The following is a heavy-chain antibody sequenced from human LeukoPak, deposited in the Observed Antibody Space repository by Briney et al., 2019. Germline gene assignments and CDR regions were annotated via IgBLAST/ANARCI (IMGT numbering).Heavy chain of an antibody. CDR1: GFTFSSYA. CDR3: AKDNGFEASGFDY. CDR2: ISYDGSNN. V-gene: IGHV3-30-3*01. Sequence: GRSLRLSCAASGFTFSSYAMHWVRQAPGKGLEWVAVISYDGSNNYYADSVKGRFTISRDNSKNTLYLQMNSLRAEDTAVYYCAKDNGFEASGFDYWGQGTLVTVSS. D-gene: IGHD3-10*01. J-gene: IGHJ4*02.